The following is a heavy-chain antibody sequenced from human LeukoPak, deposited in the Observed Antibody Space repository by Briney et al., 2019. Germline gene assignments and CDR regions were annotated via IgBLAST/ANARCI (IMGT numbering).Heavy chain of an antibody. J-gene: IGHJ4*02. CDR2: INPNSGGT. CDR1: GYTFTGDS. Sequence: GASVKVSCRASGYTFTGDSMHWVRQAPGQGLEWMGWINPNSGGTNYAQKFQARVTMTRDTSISTAYMELSSLRSDDTAVYYCARAGLYGDSDTVDYWGQGTLVTVSS. D-gene: IGHD4-17*01. CDR3: ARAGLYGDSDTVDY. V-gene: IGHV1-2*02.